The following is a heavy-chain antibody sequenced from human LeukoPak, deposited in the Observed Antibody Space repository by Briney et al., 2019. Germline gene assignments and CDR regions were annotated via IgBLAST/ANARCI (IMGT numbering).Heavy chain of an antibody. D-gene: IGHD1-26*01. CDR3: ARLFGGSYLGFDY. CDR1: GFTFSSYS. Sequence: PGGSLRLSCAASGFTFSSYSMNWVRQAPGKGLEWVSSISSSSSYIYYADSVKGRFTISRDNAKNSLYLQMNSLRAEDTAVYYCARLFGGSYLGFDYWGQGTLVTVSS. V-gene: IGHV3-21*01. CDR2: ISSSSSYI. J-gene: IGHJ4*02.